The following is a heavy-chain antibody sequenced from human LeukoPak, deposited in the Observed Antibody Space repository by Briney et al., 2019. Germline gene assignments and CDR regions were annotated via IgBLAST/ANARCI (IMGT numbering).Heavy chain of an antibody. CDR2: IIPIFGTA. V-gene: IGHV1-69*05. CDR1: GGTFSSYA. Sequence: SVKVSCKASGGTFSSYAISWVRQAPGQGLEWMGRIIPIFGTANYAQKFQGKVTITTDESTSTAYMELCSMRSEDTAVYYGASWATINYYYYYMNVWGKGTTVTVSS. D-gene: IGHD5-12*01. J-gene: IGHJ6*03. CDR3: ASWATINYYYYYMNV.